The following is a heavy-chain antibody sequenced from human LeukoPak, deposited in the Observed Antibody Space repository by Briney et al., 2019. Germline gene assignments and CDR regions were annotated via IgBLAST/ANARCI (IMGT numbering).Heavy chain of an antibody. V-gene: IGHV3-33*06. CDR1: GSTFSSYG. J-gene: IGHJ4*02. D-gene: IGHD2-2*01. Sequence: PGGSLRLSCAASGSTFSSYGMHWVRQAPGKGLEWVAVIWYDGSNKYYADSVKGRFTISRDNSKNTLYLQMNSLRAEDTAVYYCAKAAIVVVPAAPDYWGQGTLVTVSS. CDR3: AKAAIVVVPAAPDY. CDR2: IWYDGSNK.